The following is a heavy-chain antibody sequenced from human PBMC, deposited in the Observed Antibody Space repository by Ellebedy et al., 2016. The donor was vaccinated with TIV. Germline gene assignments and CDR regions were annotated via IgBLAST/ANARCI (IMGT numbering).Heavy chain of an antibody. CDR2: ISAYSDIT. CDR1: GYTFTSYG. D-gene: IGHD3-9*01. V-gene: IGHV1-18*04. Sequence: AASVKVSCKASGYTFTSYGISWVRQAPGQGLEWMGWISAYSDITNYAQKLQGRVTMTTDTSTSTAYMELRSLGSDDTAVYYCGRATPRYFDVVTGYGLVDFWGLGTLVAVSS. J-gene: IGHJ4*02. CDR3: GRATPRYFDVVTGYGLVDF.